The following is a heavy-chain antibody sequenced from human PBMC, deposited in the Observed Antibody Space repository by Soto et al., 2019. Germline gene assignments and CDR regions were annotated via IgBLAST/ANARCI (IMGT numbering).Heavy chain of an antibody. D-gene: IGHD4-17*01. V-gene: IGHV1-69*13. Sequence: SVKVSCKASGGTFSSYAISWVRQAPGQGLEWMGGIIPIFGTANYAQKFQGRVTITADESTSTAYMELSSLRSEDTAVYYCASAFPFYGDYDILGPDDWGQGTLVTVSS. CDR1: GGTFSSYA. CDR3: ASAFPFYGDYDILGPDD. CDR2: IIPIFGTA. J-gene: IGHJ4*02.